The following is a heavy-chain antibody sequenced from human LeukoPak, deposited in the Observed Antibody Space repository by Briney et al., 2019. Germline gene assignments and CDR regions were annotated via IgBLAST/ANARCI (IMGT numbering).Heavy chain of an antibody. J-gene: IGHJ1*01. CDR1: GYTFTGYY. CDR2: INPNSGGT. V-gene: IGHV1-2*02. D-gene: IGHD3-22*01. Sequence: ASVKVSCKASGYTFTGYYMHWVRQAPGQGLEWMGWINPNSGGTNYAQKFQGRVTMTRDTSISTAYMELSRLRFDDTAVYYCARVRFLARLTEGYDSSGYYFYHWGQGTLVTVSS. CDR3: ARVRFLARLTEGYDSSGYYFYH.